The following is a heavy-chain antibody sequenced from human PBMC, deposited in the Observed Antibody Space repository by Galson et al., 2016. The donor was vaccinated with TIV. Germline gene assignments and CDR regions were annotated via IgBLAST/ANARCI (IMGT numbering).Heavy chain of an antibody. D-gene: IGHD1-14*01. CDR3: AREIPGGTTDLDC. V-gene: IGHV3-7*01. Sequence: SPRLSCAASGFAFSNYWMSWVRQAPGKGLEWVANIKDDGSDNNYVDSVWGRFTISRDNAKNSLFLQINSLRVEDTAVYYCAREIPGGTTDLDCWGQGTLVTVSS. CDR2: IKDDGSDN. CDR1: GFAFSNYW. J-gene: IGHJ4*02.